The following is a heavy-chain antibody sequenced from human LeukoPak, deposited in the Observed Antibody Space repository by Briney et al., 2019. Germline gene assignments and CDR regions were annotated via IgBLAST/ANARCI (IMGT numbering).Heavy chain of an antibody. Sequence: ASVKVSCKASGGTFSSYAISWVRQAPGQGLEWMGGIIPIFGTANYAQKFQGRVTITTDESTSTAYMELSSLRSEDTAVYYYAREISSGYYDYFDYWGQGTLVTVSS. CDR2: IIPIFGTA. D-gene: IGHD3-22*01. CDR3: AREISSGYYDYFDY. CDR1: GGTFSSYA. J-gene: IGHJ4*02. V-gene: IGHV1-69*05.